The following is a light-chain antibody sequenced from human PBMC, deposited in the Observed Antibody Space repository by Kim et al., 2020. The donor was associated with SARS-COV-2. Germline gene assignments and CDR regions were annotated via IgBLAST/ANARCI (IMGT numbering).Light chain of an antibody. Sequence: QSDLTQPPSASGSPGQSVTISCTGTSSDIGGYNYVTWYQQYPGKAPKLMIYEVTKRPSGVPGRFSCSKSGNTASLTVSGLQAEDEADYYCSSYAGSNNFVFGTGTKVTVL. CDR2: EVT. CDR3: SSYAGSNNFV. J-gene: IGLJ1*01. V-gene: IGLV2-8*01. CDR1: SSDIGGYNY.